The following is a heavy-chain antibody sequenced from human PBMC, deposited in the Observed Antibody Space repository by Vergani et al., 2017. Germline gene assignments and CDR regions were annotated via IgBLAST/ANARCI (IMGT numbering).Heavy chain of an antibody. Sequence: QVQLVQSGAEVKKPGSSVKVSCKASGGTFSSYAISWVRQAPGQGLEWMGRIIPIIGTANYAQKFQGRVTITADESTSTAYMELSSLRSEDTAVYYCARGTSQRTYYYVISVYVYWGQGTLVTVSS. CDR1: GGTFSSYA. J-gene: IGHJ4*02. D-gene: IGHD3-22*01. V-gene: IGHV1-69*11. CDR2: IIPIIGTA. CDR3: ARGTSQRTYYYVISVYVY.